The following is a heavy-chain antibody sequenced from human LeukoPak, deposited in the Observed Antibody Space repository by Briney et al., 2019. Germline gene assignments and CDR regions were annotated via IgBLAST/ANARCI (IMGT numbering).Heavy chain of an antibody. D-gene: IGHD2-2*01. V-gene: IGHV4-34*01. J-gene: IGHJ6*03. CDR3: ATGRNVVVPAAMLGVGPWYYYYYRRV. CDR2: INHSGST. Sequence: SQTLSLTCAVYAGSFSGYYWSWIRQPPGKGLEWIGAINHSGSTNYNPSLKSGGPISVATSQNQFSLKQRSVTAADTAVYYCATGRNVVVPAAMLGVGPWYYYYYRRVWAKGT. CDR1: AGSFSGYY.